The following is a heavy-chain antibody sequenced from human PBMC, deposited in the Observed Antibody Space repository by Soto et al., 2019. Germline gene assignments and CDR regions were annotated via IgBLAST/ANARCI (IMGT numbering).Heavy chain of an antibody. J-gene: IGHJ4*02. V-gene: IGHV3-21*06. CDR3: ARDPEGLKDFDH. CDR2: IGSGSGGDT. D-gene: IGHD2-8*01. Sequence: GGSVRLSCTASGFTFNVYAMNWVRQAPEKGLEWVSFIGSGSGGDTYYADSVKGRFTISRDNAKNSLYLQMDSLRAEDTAFYYCARDPEGLKDFDHWGQGTLVTVSS. CDR1: GFTFNVYA.